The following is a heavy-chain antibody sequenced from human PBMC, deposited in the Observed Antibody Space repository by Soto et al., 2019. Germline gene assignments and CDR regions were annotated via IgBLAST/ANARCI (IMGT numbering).Heavy chain of an antibody. CDR3: ARHGLGATIGYFDY. CDR1: GGPISSSSYY. J-gene: IGHJ4*02. CDR2: IYYSGST. D-gene: IGHD1-26*01. V-gene: IGHV4-39*01. Sequence: SETLSLTCTVSGGPISSSSYYWGWIRQPPGKGLEWIGSIYYSGSTYYNPSLKSRVTISVDTSKNQFSLKLSSVTAADTAVYYCARHGLGATIGYFDYWGQGTLVTVSS.